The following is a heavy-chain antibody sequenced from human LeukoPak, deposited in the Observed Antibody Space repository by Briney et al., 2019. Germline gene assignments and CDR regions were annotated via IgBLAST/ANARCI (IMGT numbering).Heavy chain of an antibody. CDR2: ISSSVYI. J-gene: IGHJ4*02. CDR3: ARDRQWLVPSTWDY. Sequence: GGSLRLSCAASRFNLSAYTMNWVRQAPGKGLEWVSSISSSVYIYYADSVKGRFTISRDNAKNSVYLQMNSLRAEDTAVYYCARDRQWLVPSTWDYWGQGTLVTVSS. CDR1: RFNLSAYT. V-gene: IGHV3-21*01. D-gene: IGHD6-19*01.